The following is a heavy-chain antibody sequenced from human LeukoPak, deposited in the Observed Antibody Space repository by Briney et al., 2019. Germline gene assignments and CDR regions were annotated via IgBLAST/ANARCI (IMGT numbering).Heavy chain of an antibody. CDR3: ARSSIAARGLFDY. CDR1: GGSISSSSYY. J-gene: IGHJ4*02. D-gene: IGHD6-6*01. CDR2: IYYSGST. V-gene: IGHV4-39*07. Sequence: PSETLSLTCTVSGGSISSSSYYWGWIRQPPGKGLEWIGSIYYSGSTYYNPSLKSRVTISVDTSKNQFSLKLSSVTAADTAVYYCARSSIAARGLFDYWGQGTLVTVSS.